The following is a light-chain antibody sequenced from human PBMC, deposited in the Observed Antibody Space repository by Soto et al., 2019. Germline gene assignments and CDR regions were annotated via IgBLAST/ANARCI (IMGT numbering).Light chain of an antibody. CDR1: QSISGY. CDR3: QQRNIWPPVT. V-gene: IGKV1-39*01. J-gene: IGKJ5*01. Sequence: DIQMTQSPSSLSASVGDRVTITCRASQSISGYLNWYQKKSGQAPRLLMYAASSLQSGVPSRFSGSGSGTDFTLTISSLQPEDSAVYYCQQRNIWPPVTFGQGTRLEIK. CDR2: AAS.